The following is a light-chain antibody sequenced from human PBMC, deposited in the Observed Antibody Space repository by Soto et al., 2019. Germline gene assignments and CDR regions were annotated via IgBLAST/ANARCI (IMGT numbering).Light chain of an antibody. V-gene: IGKV3-20*01. CDR3: QQYGSSPLT. J-gene: IGKJ4*01. Sequence: EIVLTQSPGTLSLSPGERATLSCRASQTVSRNFLAWFQQKPGQAPRSVIYGASNRAIGIPDRFSGSGSGTDFTLTISRLEPEDFAVYYCQQYGSSPLTFGGGTTVEIK. CDR2: GAS. CDR1: QTVSRNF.